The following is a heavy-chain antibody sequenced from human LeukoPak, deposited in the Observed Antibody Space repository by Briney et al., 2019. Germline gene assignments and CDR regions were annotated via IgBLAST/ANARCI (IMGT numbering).Heavy chain of an antibody. J-gene: IGHJ4*02. Sequence: PGGSLRLSCAASGFSVSSNYMTWVRQAPGKWLEWFSVIYSGGSTYYADSVNGRFTISRDNSKNTLYFQMNSLRAEDTAVYYCARGVGERYFDYWGQGTLVTVSS. CDR2: IYSGGST. CDR1: GFSVSSNY. V-gene: IGHV3-66*01. D-gene: IGHD3-10*01. CDR3: ARGVGERYFDY.